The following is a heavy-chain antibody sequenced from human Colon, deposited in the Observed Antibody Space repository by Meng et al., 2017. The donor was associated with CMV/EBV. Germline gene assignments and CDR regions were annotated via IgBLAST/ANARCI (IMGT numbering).Heavy chain of an antibody. D-gene: IGHD2-2*01. Sequence: GESLKISCTGSGFTFRSYWMHWVRQVPGKGLVWVSRINKDGGSITYADFVEGRFTISRDNAKNTLYLQMNSLRVEDTAVYYCARDVFDTSSYEYWGQGALVTVSS. J-gene: IGHJ4*02. CDR2: INKDGGSI. CDR3: ARDVFDTSSYEY. CDR1: GFTFRSYW. V-gene: IGHV3-74*01.